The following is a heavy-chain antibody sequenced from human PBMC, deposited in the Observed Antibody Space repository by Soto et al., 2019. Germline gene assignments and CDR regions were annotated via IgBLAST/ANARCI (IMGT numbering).Heavy chain of an antibody. CDR1: GFAFSSYW. CDR3: IKASTVTGVGGYR. CDR2: ISSAGRNT. J-gene: IGHJ5*02. D-gene: IGHD6-19*01. V-gene: IGHV3-74*01. Sequence: EVQLVESGGGLVQPGGSLRLSCAASGFAFSSYWMQWVRQAPGPGPVWVSRISSAGRNTTYADFVKGRFTISRDNAENTLPLQMTSLTDADTAVYYCIKASTVTGVGGYRWGQGTLVTVSS.